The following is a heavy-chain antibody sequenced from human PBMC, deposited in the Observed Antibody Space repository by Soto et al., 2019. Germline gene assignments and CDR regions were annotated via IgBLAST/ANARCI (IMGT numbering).Heavy chain of an antibody. CDR3: AREDRYSYGDYYYGMDV. Sequence: VKVSCKASGYTFTSYGISWVRQAPGQGLEWMGWISAYNGNTNYAQKLQGRVTMTTDTSTSTAYMELRSLRSDDTAVYYCAREDRYSYGDYYYGMDVWGQGTTVTVSS. CDR2: ISAYNGNT. J-gene: IGHJ6*02. CDR1: GYTFTSYG. V-gene: IGHV1-18*04. D-gene: IGHD5-18*01.